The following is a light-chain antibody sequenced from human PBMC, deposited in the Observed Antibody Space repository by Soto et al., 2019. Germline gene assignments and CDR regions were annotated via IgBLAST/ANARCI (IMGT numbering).Light chain of an antibody. V-gene: IGKV1-6*01. CDR3: LQDYSYPWT. CDR2: AAS. Sequence: AIRMTRSPSSLSASVGDRVTITCRASQAIRSDLGWYQQKPGKAPDLLIYAASNLPSGVPSRFSGSGSGTDFTLTISSLQPEDFATYYCLQDYSYPWTFGQGTKVEIK. CDR1: QAIRSD. J-gene: IGKJ1*01.